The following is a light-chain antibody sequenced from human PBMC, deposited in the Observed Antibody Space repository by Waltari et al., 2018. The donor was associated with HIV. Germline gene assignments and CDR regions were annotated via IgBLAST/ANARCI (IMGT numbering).Light chain of an antibody. CDR2: DVT. Sequence: QSALTQPRSVSGSPGQSVTISCTGPSSDVGAYNYVSWYQQHPVKAPKLMIYDVTKRPSVVPDRFSGSKSGNTASLTISGLQAEDEADYYCCSYAGSSYVFGTGTNVTVL. CDR1: SSDVGAYNY. V-gene: IGLV2-11*01. CDR3: CSYAGSSYV. J-gene: IGLJ1*01.